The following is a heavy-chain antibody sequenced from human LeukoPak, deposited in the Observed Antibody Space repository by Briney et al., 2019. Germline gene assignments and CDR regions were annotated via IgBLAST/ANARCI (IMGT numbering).Heavy chain of an antibody. D-gene: IGHD6-19*01. Sequence: GRSLRLSCAASGFTFSSYAMHWVRQAPGKGLEWVAVISYDGSNKYYADSVKGRFTISRDNSKNTLYLQMNSLRAEDTAVYYCARQFMAVAGTFDYWGQGTLVTVSS. V-gene: IGHV3-30*04. J-gene: IGHJ4*02. CDR3: ARQFMAVAGTFDY. CDR1: GFTFSSYA. CDR2: ISYDGSNK.